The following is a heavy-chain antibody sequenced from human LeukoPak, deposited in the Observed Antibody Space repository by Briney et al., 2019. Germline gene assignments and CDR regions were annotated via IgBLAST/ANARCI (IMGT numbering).Heavy chain of an antibody. D-gene: IGHD1-26*01. CDR3: ARRPGGGSYEYYFDY. CDR2: IYYSGST. J-gene: IGHJ4*02. V-gene: IGHV4-39*01. Sequence: KPSETLSLTCTVSGGSISSSSYYWGWIRQPPGKGLEWIGGIYYSGSTYYNPSLKSRVTISVDTSKNQFSLKLSSVTAADTAVYYCARRPGGGSYEYYFDYWGQGTLVTVSS. CDR1: GGSISSSSYY.